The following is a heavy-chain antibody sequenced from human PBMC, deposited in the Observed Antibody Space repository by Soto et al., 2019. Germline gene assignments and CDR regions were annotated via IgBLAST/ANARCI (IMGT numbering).Heavy chain of an antibody. CDR1: GGSISSHY. CDR2: IYYSGST. J-gene: IGHJ4*02. D-gene: IGHD3-3*01. Sequence: PSETLSLTCTVSGGSISSHYWSWIRQPPGQGLEWIGYIYYSGSTNYNPSLKSRVTISVDTSKSQFSLKLTSVTAADTAVYFCARGECSNHCFAHWGQGPLVTVSS. CDR3: ARGECSNHCFAH. V-gene: IGHV4-59*08.